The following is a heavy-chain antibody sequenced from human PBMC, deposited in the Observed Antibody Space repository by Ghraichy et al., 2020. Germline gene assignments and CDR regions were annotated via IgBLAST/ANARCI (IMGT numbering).Heavy chain of an antibody. J-gene: IGHJ5*02. CDR2: IYYSGST. Sequence: ESLNISCTVSGGSISSYYWSWIRQPPGKGLEWIGYIYYSGSTNYNPSLKSRVTISVDTSKNQFSLKLSSVTAADTAVYYCARSWWELLEGWFDPWGQGTLVTVSS. CDR3: ARSWWELLEGWFDP. D-gene: IGHD1-26*01. V-gene: IGHV4-59*01. CDR1: GGSISSYY.